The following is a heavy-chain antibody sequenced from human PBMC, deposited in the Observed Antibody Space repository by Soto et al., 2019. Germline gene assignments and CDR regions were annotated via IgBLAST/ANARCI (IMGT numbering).Heavy chain of an antibody. CDR3: ASALWFGELGY. D-gene: IGHD3-10*01. J-gene: IGHJ4*02. CDR1: GGSFSGYY. V-gene: IGHV4-34*01. Sequence: QVQLQQWGAGLLKPSETLSLTCAVYGGSFSGYYWGWIRQPPGKGLEWIGEINHSGSTNYNPSLKSRVTISVDTSKNQFSLKLSSVTAADTAVYYCASALWFGELGYWGQGTLVTVSS. CDR2: INHSGST.